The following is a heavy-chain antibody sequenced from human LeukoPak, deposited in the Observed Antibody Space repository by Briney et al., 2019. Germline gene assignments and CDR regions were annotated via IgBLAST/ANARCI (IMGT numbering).Heavy chain of an antibody. V-gene: IGHV6-1*01. D-gene: IGHD3-10*01. Sequence: SQTLSLTCAISGDSVSSNSAAWNRIRQSPSRGLEWLGRTYYRSKWYNDYAVSVKSRITINPDTSKNQFSLQLNSVTPEDTAVYYCARGSPLIGSGSYWAFDIWGQGTMVTVSS. CDR1: GDSVSSNSAA. CDR2: TYYRSKWYN. J-gene: IGHJ3*02. CDR3: ARGSPLIGSGSYWAFDI.